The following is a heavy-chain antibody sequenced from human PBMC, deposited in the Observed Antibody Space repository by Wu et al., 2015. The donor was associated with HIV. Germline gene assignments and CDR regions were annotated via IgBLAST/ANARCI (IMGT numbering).Heavy chain of an antibody. Sequence: QVQLVQSGAEVKKPGSSVKVSCKASGYTFTAYYMHWVRQAPGQGLEWMGLINPNDGGTNYAQKFQGRVTMTRDTSISTAYMELSRLKSDDTATYYCATTDSNGYYIFVHWGQGNGGHRLL. CDR1: GYTFTAYY. D-gene: IGHD3-22*01. CDR3: ATTDSNGYYIFVH. J-gene: IGHJ5*02. CDR2: INPNDGGT. V-gene: IGHV1-2*02.